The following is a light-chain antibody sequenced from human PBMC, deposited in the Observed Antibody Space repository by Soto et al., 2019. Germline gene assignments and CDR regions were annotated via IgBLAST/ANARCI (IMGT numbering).Light chain of an antibody. CDR3: SSYTSSGTWV. V-gene: IGLV2-14*01. CDR1: NSDIGGYKY. Sequence: QSALTQPASVSGSPGQSITISCTGTNSDIGGYKYVSWYQQHPGKVPKLMIYEVSYRPSGISYRFSGSKSGNTASLTISGLQAEDEVAYYCSSYTSSGTWVFGGGTKLTVL. J-gene: IGLJ3*02. CDR2: EVS.